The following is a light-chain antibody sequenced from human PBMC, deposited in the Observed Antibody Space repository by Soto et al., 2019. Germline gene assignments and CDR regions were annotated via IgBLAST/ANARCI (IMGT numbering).Light chain of an antibody. CDR1: QSISSW. V-gene: IGKV1-5*03. CDR3: QQYNSHWT. CDR2: KAS. Sequence: DIQMTQSPSTLSASVGDRVTITCRASQSISSWLAWYQQKPGKAPKLLIYKASSLESGVPSRFSGSGSGTEFTLTIISLQPDDFATYYCQQYNSHWTFGQGTKVEIK. J-gene: IGKJ1*01.